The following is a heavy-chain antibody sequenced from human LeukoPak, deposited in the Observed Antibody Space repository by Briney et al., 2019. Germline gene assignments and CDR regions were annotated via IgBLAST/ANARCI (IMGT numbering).Heavy chain of an antibody. CDR1: GFTFSSYG. CDR3: ARKQLPLYYFYYGMDV. V-gene: IGHV3-33*05. D-gene: IGHD4-11*01. Sequence: GQSLRLSCEASGFTFSSYGMHWVRQAPGRGLEWVALISYDGSNKNYADSVKGRFIISRGDSKNTLYLQMSSLIAEDTAVYYCARKQLPLYYFYYGMDVWGRGTTVTVSS. J-gene: IGHJ6*04. CDR2: ISYDGSNK.